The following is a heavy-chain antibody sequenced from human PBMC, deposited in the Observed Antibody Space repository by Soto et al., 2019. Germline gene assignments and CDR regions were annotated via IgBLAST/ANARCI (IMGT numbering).Heavy chain of an antibody. V-gene: IGHV1-18*01. CDR3: ARDLSGSSTFDY. CDR2: ISTYNDNT. CDR1: GYTFTKYT. Sequence: ASVKVSCKASGYTFTKYTISWVRQAPGQRLEWMGWISTYNDNTNYAQKLQGRVIMTTDTSTSTAYMELRSLRSDGTAVYYCARDLSGSSTFDYWGQGTLVTVSS. D-gene: IGHD1-26*01. J-gene: IGHJ4*02.